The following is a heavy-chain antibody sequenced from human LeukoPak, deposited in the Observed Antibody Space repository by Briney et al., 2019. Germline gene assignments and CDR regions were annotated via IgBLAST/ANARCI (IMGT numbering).Heavy chain of an antibody. D-gene: IGHD3-16*01. CDR1: GYTFTNYD. CDR2: MNPNSGFT. J-gene: IGHJ4*02. CDR3: ARVPRELGAY. V-gene: IGHV1-8*01. Sequence: GASVKVSCKASGYTFTNYDINWVRQATGQGLEWMGYMNPNSGFTTYAQKFQGRVTMTRDTSISTAYTELSSLRSDDTAVYYCARVPRELGAYWGQGTLVTVSS.